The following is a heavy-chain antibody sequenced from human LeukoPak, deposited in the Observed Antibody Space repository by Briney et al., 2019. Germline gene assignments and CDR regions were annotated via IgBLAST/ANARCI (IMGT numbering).Heavy chain of an antibody. CDR3: ARESVVGATITGNTQYYYYMDV. D-gene: IGHD1-26*01. J-gene: IGHJ6*03. V-gene: IGHV1-69*06. CDR2: IIPIFGTA. CDR1: GGTFSSYA. Sequence: GASVKVSCKASGGTFSSYAISWVRQAPGQGLEWMGGIIPIFGTANYAQKFQGRVTITADKSTSTAYMELSSLRSEDTAVYYCARESVVGATITGNTQYYYYMDVWGKGTTVTVSS.